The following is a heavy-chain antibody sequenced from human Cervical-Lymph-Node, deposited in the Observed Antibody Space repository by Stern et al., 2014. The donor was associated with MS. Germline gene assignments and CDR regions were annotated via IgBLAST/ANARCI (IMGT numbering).Heavy chain of an antibody. J-gene: IGHJ5*02. V-gene: IGHV3-66*01. CDR2: TYSGGST. Sequence: EVQLVESGGGLVQPGGSLRLSCAASGLTVSSNYMSWVRQAPGKGLEWVSVTYSGGSTFYADSVKDRFTISRDNSKNTLYLQMNSLRAEDTAVYYCARAVNYYDSSGYYWDALNGWCDPWGQGTLVTVSS. D-gene: IGHD3-22*01. CDR3: ARAVNYYDSSGYYWDALNGWCDP. CDR1: GLTVSSNY.